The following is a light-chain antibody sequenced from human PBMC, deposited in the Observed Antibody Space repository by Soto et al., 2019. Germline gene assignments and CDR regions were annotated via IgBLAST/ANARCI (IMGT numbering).Light chain of an antibody. V-gene: IGKV3-15*01. CDR1: QGVSRK. Sequence: DIVMTQSPATLSVAPGERVTFSCRASQGVSRKLAWYQHKPGQAPRLLISGASTGATGIPARFSGSGSGTEFTLTISSLQSEDCAIYYCQQSYSTPWTFGQGTKVEIK. J-gene: IGKJ1*01. CDR2: GAS. CDR3: QQSYSTPWT.